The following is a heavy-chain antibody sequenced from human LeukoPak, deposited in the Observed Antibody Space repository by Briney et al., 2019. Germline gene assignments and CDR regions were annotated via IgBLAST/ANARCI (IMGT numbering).Heavy chain of an antibody. CDR1: GLTFSGSA. D-gene: IGHD6-13*01. CDR3: ITRPEDAAAGLDF. V-gene: IGHV3-73*01. Sequence: GGSLRLSCAASGLTFSGSAMHWVRQASGKGLEWVGRIRSKANSYATAYAASVKGRFTTSRDDSKNTAYLQMNSLKTEDTAVYYCITRPEDAAAGLDFWGQGTLVTVSS. CDR2: IRSKANSYAT. J-gene: IGHJ4*02.